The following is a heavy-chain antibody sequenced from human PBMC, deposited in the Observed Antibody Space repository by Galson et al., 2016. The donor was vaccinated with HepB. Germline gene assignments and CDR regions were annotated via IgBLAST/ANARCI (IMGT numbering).Heavy chain of an antibody. V-gene: IGHV4-4*02. CDR2: ISHSGST. CDR3: ARVYYPNWFDP. J-gene: IGHJ5*02. Sequence: TLSLTCTVSGGSISSGDYYWSWIRQPPGKGLEWIGEISHSGSTNYNPSLKSRVIISVDKSKNQFSLNVNSVTAADTAVYYCARVYYPNWFDPWGQGTLVTVSS. D-gene: IGHD3-10*01. CDR1: GGSISSGDY.